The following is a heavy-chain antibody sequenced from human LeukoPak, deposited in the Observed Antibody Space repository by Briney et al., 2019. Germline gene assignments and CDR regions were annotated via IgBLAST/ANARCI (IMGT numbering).Heavy chain of an antibody. V-gene: IGHV3-64*01. Sequence: GGSLRLSCAASGFTFSSYAMHWVRQAPGKGLEYVSAISSNGGSTYYANSVKGRFTISRDNSKNTLYLQMGSLRAEDMAVHYCARVSWIQPYNDYWGQGTLVTVSS. CDR1: GFTFSSYA. CDR3: ARVSWIQPYNDY. J-gene: IGHJ4*02. D-gene: IGHD5-18*01. CDR2: ISSNGGST.